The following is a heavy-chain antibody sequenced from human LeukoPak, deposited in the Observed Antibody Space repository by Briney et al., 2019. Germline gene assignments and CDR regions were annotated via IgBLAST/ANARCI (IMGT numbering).Heavy chain of an antibody. CDR2: ISSSSYI. D-gene: IGHD2-2*01. J-gene: IGHJ6*02. V-gene: IGHV3-21*01. Sequence: PGGSLRLSCAASGFTFSSYSMNWVRQAPGKGLEWVSSISSSSYIYYADSVKGRFTISRDNAKNSLYLQMNSLRAEDTAVYYCARGGKSYCSSTSCYEADYYYGMDVWGQGTTVTVSS. CDR3: ARGGKSYCSSTSCYEADYYYGMDV. CDR1: GFTFSSYS.